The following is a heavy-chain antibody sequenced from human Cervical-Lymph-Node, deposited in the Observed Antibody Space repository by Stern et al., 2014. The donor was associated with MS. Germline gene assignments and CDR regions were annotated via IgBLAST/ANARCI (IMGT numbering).Heavy chain of an antibody. CDR3: ASAYRSSHYYFDY. J-gene: IGHJ4*02. D-gene: IGHD6-13*01. CDR2: IWYDGSNP. Sequence: QVQLVESGGGVVQPGRSLRLSCAASGFSFSRYAMHWVSQAPGKELEWVALIWYDGSNPYYADSVTGRFTISGYNFKNSLYLQMNSLRAEDTAVYYCASAYRSSHYYFDYWGQGTLVTVSS. V-gene: IGHV3-33*01. CDR1: GFSFSRYA.